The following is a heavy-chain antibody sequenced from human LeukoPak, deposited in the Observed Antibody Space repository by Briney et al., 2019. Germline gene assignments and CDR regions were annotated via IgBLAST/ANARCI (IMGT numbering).Heavy chain of an antibody. CDR2: ISGSGGST. CDR1: GFTFSSYA. Sequence: PGGSLRLSCAASGFTFSSYAMSWVRQAPGKGLEWVSGISGSGGSTYYADSVKGRFTISRDNSKNTLYLQMNSLRAEDTAVYYCAKGLRFLEWLSNDAFDIWGQGTMVTVSS. CDR3: AKGLRFLEWLSNDAFDI. V-gene: IGHV3-23*01. J-gene: IGHJ3*02. D-gene: IGHD3-3*01.